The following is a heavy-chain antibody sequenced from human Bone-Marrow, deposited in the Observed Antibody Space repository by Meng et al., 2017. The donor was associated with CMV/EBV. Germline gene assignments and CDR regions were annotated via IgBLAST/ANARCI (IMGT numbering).Heavy chain of an antibody. V-gene: IGHV1-69*02. CDR3: ARHRSGYFYYAFDI. CDR1: GDTFSSYT. J-gene: IGHJ3*02. Sequence: SVKVSCKASGDTFSSYTINWVRQAPGQGLEWMGRIIPILGIAHYAQKFQGRVTITADKSTSTAYMELSSLRSEDTAVYYCARHRSGYFYYAFDIWGQGTMVTVSS. D-gene: IGHD3-22*01. CDR2: IIPILGIA.